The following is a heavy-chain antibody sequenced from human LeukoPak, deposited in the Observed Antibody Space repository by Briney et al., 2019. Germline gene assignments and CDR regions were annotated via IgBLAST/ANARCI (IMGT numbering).Heavy chain of an antibody. J-gene: IGHJ4*02. Sequence: GGSLRLSCAASGFTFSNYWVHWVRQAPGRGLVWVSRINPDGSTINYADSVKGRFTISRDNAKNTLYLQMNSLRAEDTAVYYCATAGNYRFDYWGQGTLVTVSS. CDR2: INPDGSTI. V-gene: IGHV3-74*01. CDR1: GFTFSNYW. CDR3: ATAGNYRFDY. D-gene: IGHD1-7*01.